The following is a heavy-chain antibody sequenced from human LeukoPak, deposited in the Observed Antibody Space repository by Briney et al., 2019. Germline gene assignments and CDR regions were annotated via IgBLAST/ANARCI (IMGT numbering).Heavy chain of an antibody. CDR3: ASIYYYDSNAQYFQH. V-gene: IGHV1-69*05. CDR2: IIPIFGTA. Sequence: SVKVSCKASGGTFSSYAISWVRQAPGQGLEWVGGIIPIFGTANYAQKFQGRVTITTDESTSTAYMELSSLRSEDTAVYYCASIYYYDSNAQYFQHWGQGTLVTVSS. D-gene: IGHD3-22*01. CDR1: GGTFSSYA. J-gene: IGHJ1*01.